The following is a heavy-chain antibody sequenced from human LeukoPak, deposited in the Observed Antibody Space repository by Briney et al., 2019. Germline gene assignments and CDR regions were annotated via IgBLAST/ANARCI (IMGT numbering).Heavy chain of an antibody. CDR3: AREGADTAIDY. D-gene: IGHD5-18*01. V-gene: IGHV4-31*03. CDR2: IYYSGST. J-gene: IGHJ4*02. CDR1: GGSISSGGYY. Sequence: SSETLSPTCTVSGGSISSGGYYWSWIRQHPGKGLEWIGYIYYSGSTYYNPSLKSRVTISVDTSKNQFSLKLSSVTAADTAVYYCAREGADTAIDYWGQGTLVTVSS.